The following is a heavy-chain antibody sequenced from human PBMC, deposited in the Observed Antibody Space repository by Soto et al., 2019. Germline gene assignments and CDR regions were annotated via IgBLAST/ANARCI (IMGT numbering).Heavy chain of an antibody. CDR2: INHSGST. D-gene: IGHD3-10*01. CDR3: ARVAGSTYYYGSGSYRAGRFDY. Sequence: QVQLQQWGAGLLKPSETLSLTCAVYGGSFSGYYWSWIRQPPGKGLEWIGEINHSGSTNYNPSLKSRVTISVDTSKNQFSLKLSSVTAADTVVYYCARVAGSTYYYGSGSYRAGRFDYWGQGTLVTVSS. CDR1: GGSFSGYY. J-gene: IGHJ4*02. V-gene: IGHV4-34*01.